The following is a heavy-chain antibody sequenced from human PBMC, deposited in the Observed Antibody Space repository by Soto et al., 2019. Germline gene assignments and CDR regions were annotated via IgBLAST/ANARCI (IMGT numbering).Heavy chain of an antibody. CDR3: GSHYEMWRGYLAPVDY. CDR1: GYTFSDYY. J-gene: IGHJ4*02. D-gene: IGHD4-17*01. Sequence: QVQLVESGGDLVKRGGSLRLSCAASGYTFSDYYMSWIRQAPGKGLEWISYIDTSSTKIYYADSVKGRFTISRDNAKNSLYVEMNSLRDEDTAVYYWGSHYEMWRGYLAPVDYWGQGTLVNVSS. V-gene: IGHV3-11*01. CDR2: IDTSSTKI.